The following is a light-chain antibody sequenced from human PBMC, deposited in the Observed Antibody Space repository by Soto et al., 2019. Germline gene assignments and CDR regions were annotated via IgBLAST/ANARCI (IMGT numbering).Light chain of an antibody. J-gene: IGKJ5*01. CDR3: QQRSNRLIT. Sequence: EIGVTQSPAAVSLTPGERATLSCRASQSVSSYLAWYQQKPGQAPRLLIYDASNRATGIPARFSGSGSGTDFTLTISSLEPEDFALYYCQQRSNRLITFGQGTRLEI. CDR2: DAS. CDR1: QSVSSY. V-gene: IGKV3-11*01.